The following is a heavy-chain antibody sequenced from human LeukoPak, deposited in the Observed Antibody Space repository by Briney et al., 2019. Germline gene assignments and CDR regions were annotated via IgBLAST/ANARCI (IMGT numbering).Heavy chain of an antibody. V-gene: IGHV3-7*05. D-gene: IGHD1-14*01. Sequence: PGGSLRLSCAASGFRFSNYWMSWVRQAPGKGLEWVANINQDGSVKSSVGSVKGRFTISRDNAKNSLYLQMNSLRVEDTAVYFCARGAPYRDSDDYWGQGTLVTVSS. CDR1: GFRFSNYW. CDR3: ARGAPYRDSDDY. J-gene: IGHJ4*02. CDR2: INQDGSVK.